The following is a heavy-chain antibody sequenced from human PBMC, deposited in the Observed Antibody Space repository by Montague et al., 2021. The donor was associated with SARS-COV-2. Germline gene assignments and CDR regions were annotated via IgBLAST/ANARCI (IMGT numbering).Heavy chain of an antibody. CDR3: ARGMIRGVTTPFDY. V-gene: IGHV4-39*02. D-gene: IGHD3-10*01. CDR1: SGFIISSGYY. Sequence: SETLSLTCSVSSGFIISSGYYWGWIRQPPGKELEWIGNIYYSGTTYYSPSLQSRGTITVDTSKNHLSLRLSSVTAADTAVYFCARGMIRGVTTPFDYWGQGSQVTVSS. CDR2: IYYSGTT. J-gene: IGHJ4*02.